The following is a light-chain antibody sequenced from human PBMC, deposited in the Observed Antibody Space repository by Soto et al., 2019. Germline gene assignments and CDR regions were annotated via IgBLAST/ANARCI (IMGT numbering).Light chain of an antibody. Sequence: ETVLTQSPATLSLSPGERATLSCRASQSVSTYLAWYQQNPGQAPRLLIYDASSRATGIPDRFSGSGSGTDFTLTISRLEPEDFAVYYCQQYGSSSWTFGQGTKVDIK. CDR3: QQYGSSSWT. V-gene: IGKV3-20*01. CDR1: QSVSTY. CDR2: DAS. J-gene: IGKJ1*01.